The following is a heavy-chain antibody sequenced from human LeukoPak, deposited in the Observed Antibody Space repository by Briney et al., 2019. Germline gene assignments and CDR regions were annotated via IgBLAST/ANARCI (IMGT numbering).Heavy chain of an antibody. CDR2: IYKDGRT. CDR1: GFTVSSHY. J-gene: IGHJ3*02. CDR3: ATLWGGLGDI. V-gene: IGHV3-53*01. Sequence: PGGSLRLSCAASGFTVSSHYMSWFRQAPGKGLEWVSAIYKDGRTFYADAVKGRFTISRDNPKNTLYLQMNSLRAEDTAVYYCATLWGGLGDIWGHGTVVTVSS. D-gene: IGHD7-27*01.